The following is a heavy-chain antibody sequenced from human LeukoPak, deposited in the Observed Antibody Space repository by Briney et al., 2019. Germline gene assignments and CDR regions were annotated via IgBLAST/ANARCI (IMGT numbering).Heavy chain of an antibody. V-gene: IGHV3-7*03. CDR1: GFTVSSNW. Sequence: GGSLRLSCAAAGFTVSSNWMSWVRQAPGKGLELVANIKQDGSEKYYVDSVKGQFTISRDNTNNSLYLQMNSLRAEDTAVYYCARADTAMVPFDYWGQGTLVTVSS. CDR3: ARADTAMVPFDY. J-gene: IGHJ4*02. CDR2: IKQDGSEK. D-gene: IGHD5-18*01.